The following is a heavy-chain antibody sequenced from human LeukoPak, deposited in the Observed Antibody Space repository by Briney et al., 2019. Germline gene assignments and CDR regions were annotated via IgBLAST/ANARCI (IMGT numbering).Heavy chain of an antibody. CDR2: ISSSSSYI. V-gene: IGHV3-21*01. CDR1: GFTFSSYS. Sequence: PGGSLRLFCAASGFTFSSYSMNWVRQAPGKGLEWVSSISSSSSYIYYADSVKGRFTISRDNAKNSLYLQMNSLRAEDTAVYYCARAMTTVTTYYYWGQGTLVTVSS. D-gene: IGHD4-17*01. CDR3: ARAMTTVTTYYY. J-gene: IGHJ4*02.